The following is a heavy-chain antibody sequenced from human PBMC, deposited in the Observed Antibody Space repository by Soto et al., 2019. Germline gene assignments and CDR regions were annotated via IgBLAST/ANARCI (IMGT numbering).Heavy chain of an antibody. Sequence: ETLSLTCKVSGGSISNHHWSWVRQPPGKGLEWIGFISYTGSTNYNPSLNSRVTISVDTSKNQFSLKLTSVTAADTAVYYCTKETNAYNFYYWGQGALVTVSS. CDR1: GGSISNHH. CDR3: TKETNAYNFYY. D-gene: IGHD2-8*01. V-gene: IGHV4-59*11. J-gene: IGHJ4*02. CDR2: ISYTGST.